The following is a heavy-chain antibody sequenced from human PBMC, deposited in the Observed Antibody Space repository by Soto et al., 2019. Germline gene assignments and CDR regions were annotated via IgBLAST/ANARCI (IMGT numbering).Heavy chain of an antibody. CDR3: ATLNYSSGWRFDY. CDR2: IYYSGST. V-gene: IGHV4-59*01. D-gene: IGHD6-19*01. J-gene: IGHJ4*02. Sequence: QVQLQESGPGLVKPSETLSLTCTVSGGSISSYYWSWIRQPPGKGLEWIGYIYYSGSTNYNPSLKSRVTISVDTSKNQFSLKLSSVTAADTAVYYWATLNYSSGWRFDYWGQGTLVTVSS. CDR1: GGSISSYY.